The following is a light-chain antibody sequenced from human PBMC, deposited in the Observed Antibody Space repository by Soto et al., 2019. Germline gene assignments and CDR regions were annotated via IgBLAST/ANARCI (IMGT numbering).Light chain of an antibody. CDR3: QQRSNWPPN. CDR1: QSVSSSY. J-gene: IGKJ4*01. CDR2: GAS. V-gene: IGKV3D-20*02. Sequence: EIVLTQSPGTLSLSPGERATLSCRASQSVSSSYLAWYQQKPGQAPRLLIYGASSRATGIPDRFSGSGSGTHFTLTISRLEPGDFAVYYCQQRSNWPPNFGGGTKVDIK.